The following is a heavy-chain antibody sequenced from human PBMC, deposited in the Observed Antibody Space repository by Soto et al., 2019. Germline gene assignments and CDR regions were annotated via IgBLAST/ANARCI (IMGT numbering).Heavy chain of an antibody. V-gene: IGHV3-7*05. CDR2: IKQDGSEK. Sequence: EVQLLESGGGLVQPGGSLSLSCAASGFTFSSYWMSWVRQAPGKGLEWVANIKQDGSEKYYVDSVKGRFTISRDNAKNSLYLQMNSLRAEDTAVYYCARDRTVHDYSNFRNDYWGQGTLVTVSS. J-gene: IGHJ4*02. D-gene: IGHD4-4*01. CDR3: ARDRTVHDYSNFRNDY. CDR1: GFTFSSYW.